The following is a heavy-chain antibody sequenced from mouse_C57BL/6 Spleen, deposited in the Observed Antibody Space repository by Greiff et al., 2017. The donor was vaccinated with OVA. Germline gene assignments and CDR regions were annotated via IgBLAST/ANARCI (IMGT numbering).Heavy chain of an antibody. CDR3: ARRGTGYRKVDY. CDR1: GYTFTSYW. D-gene: IGHD1-2*01. J-gene: IGHJ2*01. Sequence: QVQLQQPGAELVRPGSSVKLSCKASGYTFTSYWMHWVKQRPIQGLEWIGNIDPSDSETHYNQKFKDKATLTVDKSSSTAYMQLSSLTSEDSAVYYCARRGTGYRKVDYWGQGTTLTVSS. CDR2: IDPSDSET. V-gene: IGHV1-52*01.